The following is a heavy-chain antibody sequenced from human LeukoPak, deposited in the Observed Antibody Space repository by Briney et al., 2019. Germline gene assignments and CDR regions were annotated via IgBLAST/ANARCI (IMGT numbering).Heavy chain of an antibody. Sequence: GGSLRLSCAGSGFTFSGYSMNWVRQAPGKGLEWVSSITSVSSYIYYADSVKGRFTISRDNAKNSLYLQMNSLRAEDTAVYYCARDSYYFDSSGHSNFDFWGQGTLVTVSS. CDR2: ITSVSSYI. CDR3: ARDSYYFDSSGHSNFDF. CDR1: GFTFSGYS. J-gene: IGHJ4*02. D-gene: IGHD3-22*01. V-gene: IGHV3-21*01.